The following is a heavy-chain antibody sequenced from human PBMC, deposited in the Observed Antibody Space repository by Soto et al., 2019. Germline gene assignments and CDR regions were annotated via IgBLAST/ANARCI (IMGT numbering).Heavy chain of an antibody. CDR2: FDPEDGET. CDR1: GYTLTELS. Sequence: QVRLVQSGAEVKKPGASVKVSCKVSGYTLTELSMHWVRQAPGKGLEWMGGFDPEDGETIYAQKFQGRVTMTEDTSTDTAYMELSSLRSEDTAVYYCATKATYDYVWGSYRSYYFDYWGQGTLVTVSS. CDR3: ATKATYDYVWGSYRSYYFDY. V-gene: IGHV1-24*01. J-gene: IGHJ4*02. D-gene: IGHD3-16*02.